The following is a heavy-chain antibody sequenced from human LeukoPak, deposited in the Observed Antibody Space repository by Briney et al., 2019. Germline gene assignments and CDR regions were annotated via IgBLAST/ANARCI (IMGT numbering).Heavy chain of an antibody. CDR3: ARGVNSGYFDY. J-gene: IGHJ4*02. D-gene: IGHD1-26*01. CDR2: IYYSGST. Sequence: SESLSLTCTVSGGSISSYYWTWIRQPPGKGLEWIGYIYYSGSTNYNPSLKSRVTISVDTSKNQFSLKLTSVTAADTTVYYCARGVNSGYFDYCGQGTLVTVSS. V-gene: IGHV4-59*01. CDR1: GGSISSYY.